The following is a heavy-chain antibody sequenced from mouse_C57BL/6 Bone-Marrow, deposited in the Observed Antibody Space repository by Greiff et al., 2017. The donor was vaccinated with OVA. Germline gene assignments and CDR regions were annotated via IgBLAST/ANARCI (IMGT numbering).Heavy chain of an antibody. Sequence: EVKLMESGGGLVKPGGSLKLSCAASGFTFSSSAMSWVRQPPEKRLEWVATISDGGSYTYSPDNVKGRFTISRDNAKNNLYLQMSHLKSEDTAMYDCAREGFNLLLRQCPHWGTGTTVTVSS. CDR1: GFTFSSSA. J-gene: IGHJ1*03. CDR3: AREGFNLLLRQCPH. D-gene: IGHD1-1*01. V-gene: IGHV5-4*01. CDR2: ISDGGSYT.